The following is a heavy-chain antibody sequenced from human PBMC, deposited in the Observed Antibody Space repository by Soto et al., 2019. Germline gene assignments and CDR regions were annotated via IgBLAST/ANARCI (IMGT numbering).Heavy chain of an antibody. CDR2: ISSSSSTI. CDR1: GFTFSSYS. Sequence: GGSLRLSCAASGFTFSSYSMNWVRQAPGKGLEWVSYISSSSSTIYYADSVKGRFTISRDNAKNSLYLQMNSLRDEDTAVYYCARVRNTTWNYDAFDIWGQGTMVTVSS. V-gene: IGHV3-48*02. D-gene: IGHD1-7*01. J-gene: IGHJ3*02. CDR3: ARVRNTTWNYDAFDI.